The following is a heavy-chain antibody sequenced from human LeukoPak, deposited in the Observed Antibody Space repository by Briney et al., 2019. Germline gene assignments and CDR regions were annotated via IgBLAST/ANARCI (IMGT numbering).Heavy chain of an antibody. Sequence: GGSLRLSCAASGFTFSDYYMSWIRQAPGKGLEWVSYISSRGTTIYYADSVKGRFTISRDNAKNSLYLQMNSLRAEDTAVYYCARRRDSGSLQHFDYWGQGTLVTVSS. CDR3: ARRRDSGSLQHFDY. CDR1: GFTFSDYY. J-gene: IGHJ4*02. CDR2: ISSRGTTI. D-gene: IGHD1-26*01. V-gene: IGHV3-11*01.